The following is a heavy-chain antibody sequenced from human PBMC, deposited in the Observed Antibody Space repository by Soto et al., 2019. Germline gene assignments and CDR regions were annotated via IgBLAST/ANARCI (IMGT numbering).Heavy chain of an antibody. D-gene: IGHD5-18*01. CDR3: AKDANPYSHGGGAFDI. V-gene: IGHV3-23*01. CDR2: ISGSGGST. Sequence: EVQLLESGGGLVQPGGSLRLSCAASGFTLSSYAMSWVRQAPGKGLEWVSAISGSGGSTYYADSVKGRFTISRDNSKNPLYLQMNSLRAEDTAVYYYAKDANPYSHGGGAFDIWGQGTMVTVSS. CDR1: GFTLSSYA. J-gene: IGHJ3*02.